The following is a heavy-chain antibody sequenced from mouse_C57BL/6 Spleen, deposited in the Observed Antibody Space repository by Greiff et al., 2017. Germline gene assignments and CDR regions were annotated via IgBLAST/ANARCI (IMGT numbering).Heavy chain of an antibody. Sequence: QVQLKESGAELARPGASVKLSCKASGYTFTSYGISWVKQRTGQGLEWIGEIYPRSGNTYYNEKFKGKATLTADKSSSTAYMELRSLTSEDSAVYFGASGGGYSFAYWGQGTLVTVSA. CDR3: ASGGGYSFAY. CDR1: GYTFTSYG. D-gene: IGHD2-3*01. V-gene: IGHV1-81*01. CDR2: IYPRSGNT. J-gene: IGHJ3*01.